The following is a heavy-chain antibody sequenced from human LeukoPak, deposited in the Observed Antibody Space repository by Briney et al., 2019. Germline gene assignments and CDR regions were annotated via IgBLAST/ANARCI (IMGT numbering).Heavy chain of an antibody. J-gene: IGHJ4*02. CDR3: ARGSRIRYFDWLPPRLSFDY. D-gene: IGHD3-9*01. CDR2: INHGGST. Sequence: SEALSLTCAVYGGSFSGYFWSWMRQPPGKGVEWIGEINHGGSTNYNPSLKSRVTISADTSKNQFSLKLSSVTAADTAVYYCARGSRIRYFDWLPPRLSFDYWGQGTLVTVSS. V-gene: IGHV4-34*01. CDR1: GGSFSGYF.